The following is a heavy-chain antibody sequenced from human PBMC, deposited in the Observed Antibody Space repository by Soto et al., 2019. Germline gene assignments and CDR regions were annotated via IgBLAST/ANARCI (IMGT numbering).Heavy chain of an antibody. Sequence: QLQLQESGSGLVKPSQTLSLTCAVSGGSISSGGYSWSWIRQPPGKGLEWIGYIYHSGSTYYNPSLKSRATTSVDGSKNQFSLKLSSVTAADTAVYYCARQLGEGYYFDYWGQGTLVTVSS. D-gene: IGHD3-10*01. V-gene: IGHV4-30-2*01. CDR3: ARQLGEGYYFDY. CDR1: GGSISSGGYS. J-gene: IGHJ4*02. CDR2: IYHSGST.